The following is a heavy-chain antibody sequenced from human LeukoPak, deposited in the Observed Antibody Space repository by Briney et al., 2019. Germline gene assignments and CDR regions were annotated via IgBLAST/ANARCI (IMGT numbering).Heavy chain of an antibody. CDR2: INRSSSST. J-gene: IGHJ4*02. V-gene: IGHV1-46*01. Sequence: GATVSVSCTVSGYTFTSYYMQWGRQPRRQGLEWMGIINRSSSSTSYAQKFQGRVTMTRDRSTSTVYMELSSLRSEGTAVYYCARGGDSSVGIDYWGQGTLVTVSS. CDR1: GYTFTSYY. D-gene: IGHD3-22*01. CDR3: ARGGDSSVGIDY.